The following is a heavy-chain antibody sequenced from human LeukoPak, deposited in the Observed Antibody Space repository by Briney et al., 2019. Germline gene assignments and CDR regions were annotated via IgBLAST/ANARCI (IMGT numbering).Heavy chain of an antibody. J-gene: IGHJ2*01. Sequence: SETLSLTCTVSGGSISSYYWSWIRQPAGKGLEWIGRIYTSGSTNYSPSLKSRVTISVDKSKNQFSLKLSSVTAADTAVYYCARTLGTPQQWLARGESWYFDLWGRGTLVTVSS. CDR3: ARTLGTPQQWLARGESWYFDL. CDR1: GGSISSYY. D-gene: IGHD6-19*01. V-gene: IGHV4-4*07. CDR2: IYTSGST.